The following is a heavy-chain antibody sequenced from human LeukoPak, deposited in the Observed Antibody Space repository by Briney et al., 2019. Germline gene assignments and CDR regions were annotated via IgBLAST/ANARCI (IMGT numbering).Heavy chain of an antibody. D-gene: IGHD4-11*01. V-gene: IGHV4-4*07. Sequence: SETLSLTCNVSGGSISSYYWSWIRQPAGKGLEWVGRIYTSGGTNYNPSLKNRVTMSIDTSKNQFSLKVYSVTAADTAVYYCARHTYRNYFDFWGQGALVTVSS. J-gene: IGHJ4*02. CDR3: ARHTYRNYFDF. CDR2: IYTSGGT. CDR1: GGSISSYY.